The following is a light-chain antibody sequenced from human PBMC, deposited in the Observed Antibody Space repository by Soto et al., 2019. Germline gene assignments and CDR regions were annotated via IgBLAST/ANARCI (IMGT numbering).Light chain of an antibody. CDR3: QSYDSSLSGSV. V-gene: IGLV1-40*01. J-gene: IGLJ7*01. Sequence: QSVLTQPPSVSGAPGQRVTISCTGSSSNIGAGYDVHWYQQLPGTAPKLLIYGNSNRPSGVPDRISGSKSGTSASLAITGLQAEDEAYYYCQSYDSSLSGSVFGGGTQLTVL. CDR2: GNS. CDR1: SSNIGAGYD.